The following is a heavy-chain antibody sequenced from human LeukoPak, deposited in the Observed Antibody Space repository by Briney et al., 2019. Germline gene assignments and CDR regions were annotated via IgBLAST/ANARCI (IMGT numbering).Heavy chain of an antibody. CDR3: ARVDYYDSSGYSTPWEYFQH. CDR1: GYTFTSYG. D-gene: IGHD3-22*01. CDR2: INPNSGGT. J-gene: IGHJ1*01. Sequence: GASVKVSCKASGYTFTSYGISWVRQAPGQGLEWMGWINPNSGGTNYAQKFQGRVTMTRDTFISTVYMELSRLRSDDTAVYYCARVDYYDSSGYSTPWEYFQHWGQGTLVTVSS. V-gene: IGHV1-2*02.